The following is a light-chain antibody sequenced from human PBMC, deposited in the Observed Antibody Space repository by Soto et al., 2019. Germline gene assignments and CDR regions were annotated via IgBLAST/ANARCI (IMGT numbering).Light chain of an antibody. CDR3: SSYAGSNKSV. CDR2: EVS. Sequence: QSVLTQPPSASVSPGQSVTSSCTGTSSDVGGYNYVSWYQQHPGKAPKLMIYEVSKRPSGVPDRFSGSKSGNTASLTVSGLQPEDEADYYCSSYAGSNKSVFGTGTKVTVL. J-gene: IGLJ1*01. CDR1: SSDVGGYNY. V-gene: IGLV2-8*01.